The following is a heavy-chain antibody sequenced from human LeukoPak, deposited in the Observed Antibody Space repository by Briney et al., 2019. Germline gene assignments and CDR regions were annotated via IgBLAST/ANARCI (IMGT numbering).Heavy chain of an antibody. Sequence: ASVKVSCKASGYTFTSCGISWVRQAPGQGLEWMGWISAYNGNTNYAQNLQGRVTMTTDTSTSTAYMELRSLRSDDTAVYYCARVIAVAGIFAFDIWGQGTMVTVSS. J-gene: IGHJ3*02. CDR2: ISAYNGNT. D-gene: IGHD6-19*01. CDR3: ARVIAVAGIFAFDI. V-gene: IGHV1-18*04. CDR1: GYTFTSCG.